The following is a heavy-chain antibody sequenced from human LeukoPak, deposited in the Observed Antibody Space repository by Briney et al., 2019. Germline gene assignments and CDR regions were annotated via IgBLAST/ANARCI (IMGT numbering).Heavy chain of an antibody. J-gene: IGHJ4*02. Sequence: GGSLRLSCAASGFTFSAYAMTWVRQAPGRGLEWVSTISGSSGTTDYADSVKGRFTVSRENSRNTLYLQMHSLRVEDTAVYYCAKGLSATSMGIDHWGQGTLVTVSS. CDR3: AKGLSATSMGIDH. V-gene: IGHV3-23*01. D-gene: IGHD4-17*01. CDR1: GFTFSAYA. CDR2: ISGSSGTT.